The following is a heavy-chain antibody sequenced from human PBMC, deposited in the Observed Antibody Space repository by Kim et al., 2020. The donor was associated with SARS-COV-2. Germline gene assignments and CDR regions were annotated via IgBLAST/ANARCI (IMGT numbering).Heavy chain of an antibody. J-gene: IGHJ6*02. D-gene: IGHD3-10*01. V-gene: IGHV3-30*18. CDR1: GFTFSSYG. Sequence: GGSLRLSCAASGFTFSSYGMHWVRQAPGKGLEWVAVISYDGSNKYYADSVKGRFTISRDNSKNTLYLQMNSLRAEDTAVYYCAKDGRGNIYGSGSYYPGAGNKYYYYGMDVWGQGTTVTVSS. CDR2: ISYDGSNK. CDR3: AKDGRGNIYGSGSYYPGAGNKYYYYGMDV.